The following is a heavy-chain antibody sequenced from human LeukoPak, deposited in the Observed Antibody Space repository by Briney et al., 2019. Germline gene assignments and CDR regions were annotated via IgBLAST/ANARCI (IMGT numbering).Heavy chain of an antibody. Sequence: SETLSLTCTVSGGSISSSSYYWGWIRQPPGKGLEWIGSIYYSGSTYYNPSLKSRVTISVDTSKNQFSLKLSSVTAADTAVYYCASSSGFGMDVWGQGTTVTVSS. CDR1: GGSISSSSYY. CDR3: ASSSGFGMDV. D-gene: IGHD6-19*01. J-gene: IGHJ6*02. CDR2: IYYSGST. V-gene: IGHV4-39*07.